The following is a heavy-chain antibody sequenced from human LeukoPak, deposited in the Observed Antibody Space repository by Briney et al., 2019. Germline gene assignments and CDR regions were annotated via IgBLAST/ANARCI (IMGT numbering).Heavy chain of an antibody. V-gene: IGHV4-34*01. CDR2: INHSGST. CDR3: ARVPVMDTAMVTGYYYYGMDV. CDR1: GGSFSGYY. J-gene: IGHJ6*02. D-gene: IGHD5-18*01. Sequence: PSETLSLTCAVYGGSFSGYYWSWIRQPPGKGLEWIGEINHSGSTNYNPSLKSRVTIPVDASKNQFSLKLSSVTAADTAVYYCARVPVMDTAMVTGYYYYGMDVWGQGTTVTVSS.